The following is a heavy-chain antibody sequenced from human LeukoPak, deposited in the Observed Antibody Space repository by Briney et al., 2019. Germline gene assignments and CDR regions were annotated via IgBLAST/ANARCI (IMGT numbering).Heavy chain of an antibody. D-gene: IGHD3-22*01. V-gene: IGHV4-31*03. J-gene: IGHJ4*02. Sequence: SQTLSLTCTVSGGSTSSGGYYWSWSRQHPGKGLEWIGYIYYSGSTYYNPSLKGRVTISVETFKNQFSLKLSSVTAADTAVYYCAMDSSGFGYFDYWGQGTLVTVSS. CDR2: IYYSGST. CDR1: GGSTSSGGYY. CDR3: AMDSSGFGYFDY.